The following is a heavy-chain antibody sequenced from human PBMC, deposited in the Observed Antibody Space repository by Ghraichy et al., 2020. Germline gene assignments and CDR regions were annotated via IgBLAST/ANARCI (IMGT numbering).Heavy chain of an antibody. CDR1: GFTISSYN. CDR2: ISTSTSYM. CDR3: ARDYYYYMDV. Sequence: SCAVSGFTISSYNMNWVRQAPGKGLEWVSSISTSTSYMSYADSVKGRFTISRDNAKNSLYLQMNSLRAEDTAVYYCARDYYYYMDVWGKGTTVTVSS. V-gene: IGHV3-21*01. J-gene: IGHJ6*03.